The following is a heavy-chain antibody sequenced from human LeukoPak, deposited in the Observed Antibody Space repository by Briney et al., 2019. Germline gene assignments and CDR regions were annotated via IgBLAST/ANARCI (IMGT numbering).Heavy chain of an antibody. CDR2: IRYDGSNK. CDR1: GFTFSSYG. J-gene: IGHJ4*02. Sequence: QTGGSLRLSCAASGFTFSSYGMHWVRQAPGKGLEWVAFIRYDGSNKYYADSVKGRFTISRDNSKNTLYLQMNSLRAEDTAVYYCAKGLGYCTNGVCPTSLDYWGQGTLVTVSS. V-gene: IGHV3-30*02. CDR3: AKGLGYCTNGVCPTSLDY. D-gene: IGHD2-8*01.